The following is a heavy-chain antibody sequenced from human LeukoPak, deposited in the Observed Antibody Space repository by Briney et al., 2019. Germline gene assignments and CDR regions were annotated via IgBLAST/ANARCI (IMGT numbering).Heavy chain of an antibody. J-gene: IGHJ3*02. CDR3: ARGESYSSSSGAFEI. V-gene: IGHV3-7*01. CDR2: IKQDGSEK. CDR1: GFTFSSYW. D-gene: IGHD6-6*01. Sequence: GGSLRLSCAASGFTFSSYWMSWVRQAPGKGLEWVANIKQDGSEKYYVDSVKGRFTISRDNAKNSLYLQMNSLRAEDTAVYYCARGESYSSSSGAFEIWGQGTMVTVSS.